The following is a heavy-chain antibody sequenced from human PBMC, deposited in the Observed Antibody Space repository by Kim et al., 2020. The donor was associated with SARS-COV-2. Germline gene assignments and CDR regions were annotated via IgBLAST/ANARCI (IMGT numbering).Heavy chain of an antibody. V-gene: IGHV4-34*01. CDR3: ARGLDPLYYDFWSGYYKEFWFDP. CDR1: GGSFSGYY. D-gene: IGHD3-3*01. CDR2: INHSGST. J-gene: IGHJ5*02. Sequence: SETLSLTCAVYGGSFSGYYWSWIRQPPGKGLEWIGEINHSGSTNYNPSLKSRVTISVDTSKNQFSLKLSSVTAADTAVYYCARGLDPLYYDFWSGYYKEFWFDPWGQGTLVTVSS.